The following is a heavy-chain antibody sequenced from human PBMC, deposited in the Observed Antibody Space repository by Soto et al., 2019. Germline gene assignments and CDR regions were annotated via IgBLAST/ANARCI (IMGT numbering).Heavy chain of an antibody. V-gene: IGHV4-34*01. CDR3: ARSSQVRMSDYIWGSYRPYFDY. J-gene: IGHJ4*02. Sequence: PSETLSLTCAVYGGSFSGYYWSWIRQPPGKGLEWIGEINHSGSTNYNPSLKSRVTISVDTSKNQFSLKLSSVTAADTAVYYCARSSQVRMSDYIWGSYRPYFDYWGQGTLVTVSS. D-gene: IGHD3-16*02. CDR2: INHSGST. CDR1: GGSFSGYY.